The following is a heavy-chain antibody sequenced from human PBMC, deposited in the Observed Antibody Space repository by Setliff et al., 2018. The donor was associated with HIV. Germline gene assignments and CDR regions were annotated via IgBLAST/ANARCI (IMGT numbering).Heavy chain of an antibody. Sequence: SETLSLTCTVSGGSFSDYYWSWIRQPPGKGLEWIGEINHSGTTNYNASLKSRVTISIDTSKNQFSLKLSSVTAADTAVYYCARGGNDYSNYFLAFDIWGQGTMVTVSS. J-gene: IGHJ3*02. D-gene: IGHD4-4*01. CDR2: INHSGTT. CDR3: ARGGNDYSNYFLAFDI. CDR1: GGSFSDYY. V-gene: IGHV4-34*01.